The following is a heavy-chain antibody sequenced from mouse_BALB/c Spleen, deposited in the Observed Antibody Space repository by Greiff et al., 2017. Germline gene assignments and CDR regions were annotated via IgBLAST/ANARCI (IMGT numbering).Heavy chain of an antibody. V-gene: IGHV1S56*01. Sequence: QVQLQQSGPELVKPGASVRISCKASGYTFTSYYIHWVKQRPGQGLEWIGWIYPGNVNTKYNEKFKGKATLTADKSSSTAYMQLSSLTSEDSAVYFCARVTYYGNYYFDYWGQGTTLTVSS. CDR1: GYTFTSYY. CDR2: IYPGNVNT. J-gene: IGHJ2*01. CDR3: ARVTYYGNYYFDY. D-gene: IGHD2-10*01.